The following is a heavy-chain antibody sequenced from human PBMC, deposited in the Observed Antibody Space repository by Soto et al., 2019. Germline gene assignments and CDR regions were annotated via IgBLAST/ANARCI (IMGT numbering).Heavy chain of an antibody. CDR3: TRALDEKGGWEPRKAMDYYGMDV. Sequence: QVQLVQSGAEVKKPGSSVKVSCKASGGTFSSYAISWVRQAPGQGLEWMGGIIPIFGTANYAQKFQGRFTITADQTTSTAHMELSSLRSEDTAVYYCTRALDEKGGWEPRKAMDYYGMDVWGQGTTVTVSS. V-gene: IGHV1-69*01. CDR1: GGTFSSYA. CDR2: IIPIFGTA. D-gene: IGHD1-26*01. J-gene: IGHJ6*02.